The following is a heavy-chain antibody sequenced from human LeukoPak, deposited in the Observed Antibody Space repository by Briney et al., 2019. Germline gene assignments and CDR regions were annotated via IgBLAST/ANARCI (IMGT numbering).Heavy chain of an antibody. Sequence: GRSLRLSCAASEFTFSSYGMHWVRQAPGKGLEWVAVIWYDGSNKYYADSVKGRFTISRDNSKNTLYLQMGSLRAEDMAVYYCARAFPYGGRHAFDIWGQGTMVTVSS. V-gene: IGHV3-33*01. CDR2: IWYDGSNK. CDR1: EFTFSSYG. D-gene: IGHD4-23*01. CDR3: ARAFPYGGRHAFDI. J-gene: IGHJ3*02.